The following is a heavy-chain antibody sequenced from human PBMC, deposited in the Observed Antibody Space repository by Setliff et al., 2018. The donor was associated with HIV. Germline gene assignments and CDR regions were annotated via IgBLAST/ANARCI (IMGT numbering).Heavy chain of an antibody. D-gene: IGHD5-12*01. CDR3: ARGSGYDKGAYHYYYGMDV. Sequence: AGSLTLSCAASGFTFSSAWVGWVRQAPAKGLEWVANISPDGSATYYVDSVKGRFTISRDNTKNSLYLQMNSLRAEDTAVYYCARGSGYDKGAYHYYYGMDVWGQGTTVTVSS. CDR1: GFTFSSAW. V-gene: IGHV3-7*01. J-gene: IGHJ6*02. CDR2: ISPDGSAT.